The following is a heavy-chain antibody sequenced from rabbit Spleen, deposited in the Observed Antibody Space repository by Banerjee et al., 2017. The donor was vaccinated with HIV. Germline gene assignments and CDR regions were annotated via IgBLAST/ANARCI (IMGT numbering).Heavy chain of an antibody. D-gene: IGHD1-1*01. V-gene: IGHV1S45*01. CDR2: IDTGSSGFT. CDR3: ARDLDGVIGWNFGW. J-gene: IGHJ4*01. CDR1: GFSFSSNW. Sequence: QEQLVESGGGLVKPGGTLTLTCTVSGFSFSSNWICWVRQAPGKGLEWIACIDTGSSGFTYFATWAKGRFTISKTSSTTVTLQVTRLTAADTATYFCARDLDGVIGWNFGWWGPGTLVTVS.